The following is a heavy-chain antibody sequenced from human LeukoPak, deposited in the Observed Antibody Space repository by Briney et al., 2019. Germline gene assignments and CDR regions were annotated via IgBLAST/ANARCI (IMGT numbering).Heavy chain of an antibody. Sequence: SETLSLTCTVSGGSISSYYCSWIRQPPGKGLEWIGYIYYSGSTNYNPSLKSRVTISVDTSKNQFSLKLSSVTAADTAVYYCARSSGYYGNWFDPWGQGTLVTVSS. CDR1: GGSISSYY. D-gene: IGHD3-22*01. V-gene: IGHV4-59*08. CDR2: IYYSGST. CDR3: ARSSGYYGNWFDP. J-gene: IGHJ5*02.